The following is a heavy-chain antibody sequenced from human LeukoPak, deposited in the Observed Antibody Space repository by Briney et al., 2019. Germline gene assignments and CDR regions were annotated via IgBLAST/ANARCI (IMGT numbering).Heavy chain of an antibody. CDR1: GFTFSDAW. CDR2: IKSKNDGGTT. Sequence: GGSLRLSCVVSGFTFSDAWMSWVRQAPGKGLEWVGRIKSKNDGGTTEYAAPVRGRFTISRDDSENTLSLQMNSLKIEDTAVYYCTKVIRGYSGSIDYWGQGTLVSVSS. J-gene: IGHJ4*02. D-gene: IGHD5-12*01. V-gene: IGHV3-15*01. CDR3: TKVIRGYSGSIDY.